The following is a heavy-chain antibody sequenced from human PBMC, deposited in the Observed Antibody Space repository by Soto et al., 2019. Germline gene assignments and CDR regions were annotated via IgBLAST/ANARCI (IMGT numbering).Heavy chain of an antibody. Sequence: QVQLVESGGGVVQPGRSLRLSCAASGFTFSSYGMHWVRQAPGKGLEWVAVIWYDGSNKYYADSVKVRFTISRDNSKHTLYLQMNSLRAEDTAVYYCARERNCDLGVDYWGHGTLVTVAS. CDR3: ARERNCDLGVDY. CDR2: IWYDGSNK. CDR1: GFTFSSYG. J-gene: IGHJ4*01. D-gene: IGHD1-7*01. V-gene: IGHV3-33*01.